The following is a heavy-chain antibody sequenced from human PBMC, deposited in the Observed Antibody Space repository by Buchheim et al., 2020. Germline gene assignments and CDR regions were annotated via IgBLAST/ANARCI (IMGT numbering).Heavy chain of an antibody. CDR2: IWYDGSNK. Sequence: QVQLVESGGGVVQPGRSLRLSCAASGFTFSSYGMHWVRQAPGKGLEWVAVIWYDGSNKYYADSVKGRFTISRDNSKHTLYLPMNSLRAEDTAVYYCARDSIAAAGKGGYCDYWGQGTL. CDR1: GFTFSSYG. CDR3: ARDSIAAAGKGGYCDY. V-gene: IGHV3-33*01. D-gene: IGHD6-13*01. J-gene: IGHJ4*02.